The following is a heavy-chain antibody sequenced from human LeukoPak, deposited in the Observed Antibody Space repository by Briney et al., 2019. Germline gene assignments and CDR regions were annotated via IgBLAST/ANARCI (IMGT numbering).Heavy chain of an antibody. J-gene: IGHJ4*02. Sequence: PGGSLRLSCAASGFTFSSYAMSWDRQAPEKGLEWVSTIGGSDGSTDYADSVKGRFTISRDNFKNTLYLQMRSLRAEDTAVYYCAREPGYSIGWGIDYWGQGTLVTVSS. CDR3: AREPGYSIGWGIDY. D-gene: IGHD6-19*01. V-gene: IGHV3-23*01. CDR2: IGGSDGST. CDR1: GFTFSSYA.